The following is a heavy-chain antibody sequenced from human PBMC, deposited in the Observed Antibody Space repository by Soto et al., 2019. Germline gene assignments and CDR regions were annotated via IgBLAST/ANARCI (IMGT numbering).Heavy chain of an antibody. D-gene: IGHD3-10*01. Sequence: QVQLQQWGAGLLKPSETLSLTCAVYGGSFSGYYWSWIRQPPGKGLEWIGEINHSGSTNYNPSLKSRVTISVDTSKNQFSLKLSSVTAADTAVYYCARTATMVRGVIIPLDYWGQGTLVTVSS. CDR3: ARTATMVRGVIIPLDY. V-gene: IGHV4-34*01. CDR2: INHSGST. CDR1: GGSFSGYY. J-gene: IGHJ4*02.